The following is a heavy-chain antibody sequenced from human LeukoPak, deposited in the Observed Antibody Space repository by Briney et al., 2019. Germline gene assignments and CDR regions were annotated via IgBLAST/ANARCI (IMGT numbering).Heavy chain of an antibody. J-gene: IGHJ4*02. CDR1: GFSFSTYG. D-gene: IGHD3-22*01. V-gene: IGHV3-33*01. CDR2: IWYDASGQ. CDR3: ARDSLYDDNGYYHYFDY. Sequence: GRSLRLSCAASGFSFSTYGMHWVRQAPGKGLKWVAMIWYDASGQHYADSVKGRFTISRDTSKNTLYLQMNSLRAEDTAVYFCARDSLYDDNGYYHYFDYWGQGTLVTVSS.